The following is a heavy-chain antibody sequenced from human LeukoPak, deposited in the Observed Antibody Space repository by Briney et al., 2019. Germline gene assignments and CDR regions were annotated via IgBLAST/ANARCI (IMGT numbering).Heavy chain of an antibody. CDR1: GYTFTSYY. CDR3: ASRDGYSNLYYYYYMDV. J-gene: IGHJ6*03. D-gene: IGHD5-24*01. CDR2: INPSGGST. V-gene: IGHV1-46*01. Sequence: ASVKVSCKASGYTFTSYYMHWVRQAPGQGLEWMGIINPSGGSTSYAQKFQGRVTITADKSTSTAYMELSSLRSEDTAVYYCASRDGYSNLYYYYYMDVWGKGTTVTVSS.